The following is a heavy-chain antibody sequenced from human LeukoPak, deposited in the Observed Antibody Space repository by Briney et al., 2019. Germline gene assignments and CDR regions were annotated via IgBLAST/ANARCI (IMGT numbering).Heavy chain of an antibody. CDR3: ARSRDNYFDY. V-gene: IGHV3-48*03. CDR1: GFTFSFYE. CDR2: ISSSGRTI. Sequence: QPGGSLRLSCAASGFTFSFYEMNWVRQAPGKGLEGLSYISSSGRTIHDADSVRGRFTISRDNAKNSLYLQMNSLRAEDTAVYYCARSRDNYFDYWGQGTLVTVSS. D-gene: IGHD5-24*01. J-gene: IGHJ4*02.